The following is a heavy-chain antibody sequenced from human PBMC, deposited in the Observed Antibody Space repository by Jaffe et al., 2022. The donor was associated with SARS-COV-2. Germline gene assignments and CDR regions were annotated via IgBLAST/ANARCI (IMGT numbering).Heavy chain of an antibody. CDR2: ISYDGTNK. Sequence: QVQLVESGGGVVQPGRSLRLSCAASGFTFSGYAMHWVRQAPGKGLEWVAVISYDGTNKYFADSVKGRFTISRDNSKNTLYLQMNSLRAEDTAVYYCARHKGEERNGDYEGWFDPWGQGTLVTVSS. J-gene: IGHJ5*02. CDR1: GFTFSGYA. V-gene: IGHV3-30*04. CDR3: ARHKGEERNGDYEGWFDP. D-gene: IGHD4-17*01.